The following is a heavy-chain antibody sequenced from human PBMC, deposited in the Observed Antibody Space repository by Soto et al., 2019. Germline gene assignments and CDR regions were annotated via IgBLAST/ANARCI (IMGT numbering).Heavy chain of an antibody. CDR3: AKSADTSWHTFDL. J-gene: IGHJ4*02. CDR1: GFSFFRHA. Sequence: EVQVLESGGGSVQPGGSLRLSCAASGFSFFRHAMSWVRQAPGKGLKWVSTVSGSDGTTFYANYVKGRFTISRDNHKNTLYLQMNSLSAEDTDLYCCAKSADTSWHTFDLWGQGTLFTVSS. CDR2: VSGSDGTT. D-gene: IGHD2-2*01. V-gene: IGHV3-23*01.